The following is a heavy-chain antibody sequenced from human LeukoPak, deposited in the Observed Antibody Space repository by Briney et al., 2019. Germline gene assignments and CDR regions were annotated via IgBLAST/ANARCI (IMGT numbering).Heavy chain of an antibody. D-gene: IGHD5-12*01. CDR1: GYTFTSYG. Sequence: ASVKVSCKASGYTFTSYGISWVRQAPGQGLEWMGWISAYNGNTNYAQKLQGRVTMTTDTSTSTAYMELRSLRSDDTAVYYCAREGWLRSRPRPIDYWGQGTLVTVSS. V-gene: IGHV1-18*01. CDR2: ISAYNGNT. J-gene: IGHJ4*02. CDR3: AREGWLRSRPRPIDY.